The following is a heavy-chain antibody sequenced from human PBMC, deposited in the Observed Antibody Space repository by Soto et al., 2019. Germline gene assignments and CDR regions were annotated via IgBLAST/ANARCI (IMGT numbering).Heavy chain of an antibody. CDR1: GGTISSYY. Sequence: LSLTCPVSGGTISSYYWSWIRQPPGKGLEWIGYIYYSGSTNYNPSLKSRVTISVDTSKNQFSLKLSSVTAADTAVYYCARVYYDSSGYYHIDYWGQRTLVAVSS. V-gene: IGHV4-59*01. D-gene: IGHD3-22*01. CDR2: IYYSGST. CDR3: ARVYYDSSGYYHIDY. J-gene: IGHJ4*02.